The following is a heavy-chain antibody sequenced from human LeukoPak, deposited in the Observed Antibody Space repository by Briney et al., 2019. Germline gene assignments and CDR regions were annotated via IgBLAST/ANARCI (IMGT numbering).Heavy chain of an antibody. CDR2: ISSSGGST. D-gene: IGHD5-18*01. CDR1: GFTFSSYA. V-gene: IGHV3-23*01. J-gene: IGHJ4*02. Sequence: GGSLRLSCAASGFTFSSYAMGWFRQDPGKGLEWVSGISSSGGSTYYADSVKGRFTISRDNSKNTLFLQMNSLRAEDTAVYYCAKGRTAMGTLDYWGQGTLVTVSS. CDR3: AKGRTAMGTLDY.